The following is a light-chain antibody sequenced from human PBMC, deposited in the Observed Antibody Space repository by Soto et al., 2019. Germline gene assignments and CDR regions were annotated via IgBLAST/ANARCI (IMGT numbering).Light chain of an antibody. CDR3: QQRSDWPRP. CDR1: QSFSSY. J-gene: IGKJ1*01. V-gene: IGKV3-11*01. Sequence: EIVLTQSPATLSLSPGERATLSCRASQSFSSYLAWYQQKPCQAPRLLIYDASNRATGIPARFSGRGSVTDFALTISILEPDDFAVYYCQQRSDWPRPFGQGTQVDIK. CDR2: DAS.